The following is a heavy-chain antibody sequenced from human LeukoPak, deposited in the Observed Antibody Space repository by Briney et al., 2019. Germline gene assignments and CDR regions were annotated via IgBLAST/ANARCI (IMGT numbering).Heavy chain of an antibody. J-gene: IGHJ4*02. CDR2: IYHSGST. Sequence: SETLSLTCTVSGGSLSSGGYYWSWIRQPPGKGLEWIGYIYHSGSTYYNPSLKSRVPISVDRSKNQLSLKLSSVTAADTAVYYCAGSGRYGDYPPFGYWGQGTLVTVSS. V-gene: IGHV4-30-2*01. CDR3: AGSGRYGDYPPFGY. CDR1: GGSLSSGGYY. D-gene: IGHD4-17*01.